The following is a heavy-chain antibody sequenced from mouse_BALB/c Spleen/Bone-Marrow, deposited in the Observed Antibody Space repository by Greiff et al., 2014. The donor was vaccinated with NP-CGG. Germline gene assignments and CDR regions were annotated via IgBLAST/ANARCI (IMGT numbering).Heavy chain of an antibody. CDR3: ARITTATGAMDY. J-gene: IGHJ4*01. CDR1: GFSLTSYG. CDR2: IWAGGST. V-gene: IGHV2-9*02. D-gene: IGHD1-2*01. Sequence: VNVVESGPGLVAPSQSLSITCTVSGFSLTSYGVHWVRQPPGKGLEWLGVIWAGGSTNYNSALMSRLSISKDNPKSQVFLKMNSLQTDDTAMYYCARITTATGAMDYWGQGTSVTVSS.